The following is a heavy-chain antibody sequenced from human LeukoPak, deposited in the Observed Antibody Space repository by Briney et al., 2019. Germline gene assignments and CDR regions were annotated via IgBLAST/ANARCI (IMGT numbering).Heavy chain of an antibody. D-gene: IGHD2-21*01. CDR1: GFTLSSYE. V-gene: IGHV3-48*03. CDR2: ISGSGAII. Sequence: GGSLRLSCAASGFTLSSYEMNWVRQAPGKRLERVSYISGSGAIIYYADSVKGRFTISRDNAKNSLYLQMNSLRAEDTAVYYCARDVVGLGYSDYWGQGTLVTVSS. J-gene: IGHJ4*02. CDR3: ARDVVGLGYSDY.